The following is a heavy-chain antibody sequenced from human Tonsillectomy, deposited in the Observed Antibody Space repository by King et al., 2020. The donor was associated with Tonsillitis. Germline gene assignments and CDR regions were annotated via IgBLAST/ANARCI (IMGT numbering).Heavy chain of an antibody. D-gene: IGHD1-26*01. V-gene: IGHV1-8*01. CDR2: TDPNNGNT. Sequence: QLVQSGAEVKTPGASVKVSCKASGYTFTNYDLNWVRQATGQGLEWMGWTDPNNGNTYFAQRLQGILTMTRKTSINTAYMVLSSLRSEDTAVYYCARRVGGTAHFDYWGQGTLVTVSS. CDR1: GYTFTNYD. CDR3: ARRVGGTAHFDY. J-gene: IGHJ4*02.